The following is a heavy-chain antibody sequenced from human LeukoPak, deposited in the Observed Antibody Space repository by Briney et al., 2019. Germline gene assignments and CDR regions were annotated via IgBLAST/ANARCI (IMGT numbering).Heavy chain of an antibody. CDR1: GGSITTYY. D-gene: IGHD4-11*01. CDR3: ASLKGDYSSDY. Sequence: SETLSLTCIVSGGSITTYYWSWFRQPAGKGLEWIGRIYISGSTNYNPSLKSRVTMSVDTSKNQFSLKLSSLTAADTAVYYCASLKGDYSSDYWGQGTLVTVSS. CDR2: IYISGST. V-gene: IGHV4-4*07. J-gene: IGHJ4*02.